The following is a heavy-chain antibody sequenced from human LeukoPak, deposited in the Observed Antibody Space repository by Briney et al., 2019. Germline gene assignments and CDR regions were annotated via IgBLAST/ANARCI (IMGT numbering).Heavy chain of an antibody. D-gene: IGHD2-2*02. V-gene: IGHV4-59*08. Sequence: PSETLSLTCTVSGGSISTYYWSWIRQPPGKGLEWIGHIYYSGSTNYNPSLNIRVTISVDKSKNQFSLKLSSVTAADTAVYYCARRGYCSGTSCYIFDYWGQGTLVTVSS. CDR3: ARRGYCSGTSCYIFDY. CDR1: GGSISTYY. J-gene: IGHJ4*02. CDR2: IYYSGST.